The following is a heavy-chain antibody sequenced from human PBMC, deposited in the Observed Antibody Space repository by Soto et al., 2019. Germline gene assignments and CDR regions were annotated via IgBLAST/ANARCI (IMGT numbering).Heavy chain of an antibody. J-gene: IGHJ6*02. Sequence: ASVKVSCKASGYTFTSYDINWVRQATGQGLEWMGWMNPNSGNTGYAQKFQGRVTMTRNTSISTAYMELSSLRSEDTAVYYCARGLLVSGSYYYYYGMDVWGQGTTVPVSS. D-gene: IGHD1-26*01. V-gene: IGHV1-8*01. CDR2: MNPNSGNT. CDR3: ARGLLVSGSYYYYYGMDV. CDR1: GYTFTSYD.